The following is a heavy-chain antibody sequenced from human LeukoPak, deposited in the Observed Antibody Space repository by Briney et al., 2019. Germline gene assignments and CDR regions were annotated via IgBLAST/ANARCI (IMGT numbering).Heavy chain of an antibody. CDR1: GFTFTSYA. D-gene: IGHD5-18*01. CDR3: AREPRRDSYGFIGADY. Sequence: PGGSLRLSCAASGFTFTSYAMTWVRQAPGKGLEWVSGISNSGSSTYYADSVKGRFTISRDNSRNTLYLQLSSLRAEDTAVYYCAREPRRDSYGFIGADYWGQGTLVTVSS. J-gene: IGHJ4*02. V-gene: IGHV3-23*01. CDR2: ISNSGSST.